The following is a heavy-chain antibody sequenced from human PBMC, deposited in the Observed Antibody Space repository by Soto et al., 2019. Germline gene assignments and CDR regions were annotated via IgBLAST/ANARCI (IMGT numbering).Heavy chain of an antibody. CDR3: AKHVSLYGDSPNGMGV. CDR1: GFTFSSYA. CDR2: ISGSGGST. D-gene: IGHD4-17*01. V-gene: IGHV3-23*01. J-gene: IGHJ6*02. Sequence: EVQLLESGGSLVQPGGSLRLSCAASGFTFSSYAMSWVRQAPGKGLEWGSDISGSGGSTYYTDSVKGRFTISRDNSKNALYLQMNRLRAEDTDVYYCAKHVSLYGDSPNGMGVWGQGTTVTVSS.